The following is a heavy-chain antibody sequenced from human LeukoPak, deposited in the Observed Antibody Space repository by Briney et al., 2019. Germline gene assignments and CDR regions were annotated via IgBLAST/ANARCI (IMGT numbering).Heavy chain of an antibody. V-gene: IGHV1-18*04. J-gene: IGHJ4*02. CDR1: GYTFTSYY. Sequence: ASVKVPCKASGYTFTSYYMHWVRQAPGQGLEWMGWISAYNGNTNYAQKLQGRVTMTTDTSTSTAYMELRSLRSDDTAVYYCARSSTAMAVPNFDYWGQGTLVTVSS. CDR2: ISAYNGNT. CDR3: ARSSTAMAVPNFDY. D-gene: IGHD5-18*01.